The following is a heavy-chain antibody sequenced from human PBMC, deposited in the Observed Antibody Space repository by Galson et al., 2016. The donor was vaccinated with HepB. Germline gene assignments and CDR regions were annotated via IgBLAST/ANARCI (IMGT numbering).Heavy chain of an antibody. Sequence: SETLSLTCTVSGGPISTNNGYWGWVRQPPGKGLEWIGTMYYSGHTYYNPSLKSRVTISADTSKNQFSLNLSSVTAADTAVYYCARLSYAYGYYWGQGTLVTVSS. D-gene: IGHD3-10*01. CDR2: MYYSGHT. CDR3: ARLSYAYGYY. J-gene: IGHJ4*02. CDR1: GGPISTNNGY. V-gene: IGHV4-39*01.